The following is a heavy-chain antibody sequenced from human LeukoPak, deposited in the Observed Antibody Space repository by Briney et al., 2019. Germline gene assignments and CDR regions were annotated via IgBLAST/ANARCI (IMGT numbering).Heavy chain of an antibody. CDR2: IYSGGST. V-gene: IGHV3-53*01. CDR1: GFTVSSNY. J-gene: IGHJ3*02. Sequence: GGSLRLSCAASGFTVSSNYMSWVRQAPGKGLEWVSVIYSGGSTYYADSVKGRFTISRDNSKNTLYLQMNSLRAEDTAVYYCAKDRSSPLRFLEWFLMGLAFDIWGQGTMVTVSS. CDR3: AKDRSSPLRFLEWFLMGLAFDI. D-gene: IGHD3-3*01.